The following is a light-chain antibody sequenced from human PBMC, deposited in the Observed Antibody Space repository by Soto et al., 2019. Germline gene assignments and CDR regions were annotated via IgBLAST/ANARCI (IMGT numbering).Light chain of an antibody. CDR3: QQYGSSPPNT. J-gene: IGKJ2*01. Sequence: EIVLTQSPGTLSLSPGERATLSCRASQSVISSHLALYQQKPGQAPRLLMYDASSRPTGIPDRFSGSGSGTDFTLTISRLEPEDFAVYYCQQYGSSPPNTFGQGTKLEIK. CDR2: DAS. V-gene: IGKV3-20*01. CDR1: QSVISSH.